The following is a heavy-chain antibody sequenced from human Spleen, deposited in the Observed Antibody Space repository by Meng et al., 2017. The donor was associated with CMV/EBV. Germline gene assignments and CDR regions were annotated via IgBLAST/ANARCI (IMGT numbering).Heavy chain of an antibody. CDR1: ASPFTIFD. J-gene: IGHJ5*02. V-gene: IGHV1-8*01. Sequence: ASASPFTIFDINWVRQATGQGLEWMGWMNPNSGNTGYAQKFQGRVTMTRNTSISTAYMELSSLRSEDTAVYYCARGRLSSRNNWFDPWGQGTLVTVSS. D-gene: IGHD6-13*01. CDR2: MNPNSGNT. CDR3: ARGRLSSRNNWFDP.